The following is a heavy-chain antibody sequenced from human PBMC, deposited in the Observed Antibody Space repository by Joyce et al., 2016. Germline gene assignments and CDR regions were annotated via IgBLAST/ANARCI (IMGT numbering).Heavy chain of an antibody. CDR1: GFTFNVAW. Sequence: EVQVAEYGGGLVKPGGSLRLSCAASGFTFNVAWMTWVRQAPGKGLEWVGRIKSKTSGETTEYAAPVKGRFTISRDDSKNTVSLQMNGLRTEDTAVYFCAADVAEAGFGELDHWGQGTLVTVSS. J-gene: IGHJ4*02. D-gene: IGHD3-10*01. CDR3: AADVAEAGFGELDH. V-gene: IGHV3-15*01. CDR2: IKSKTSGETT.